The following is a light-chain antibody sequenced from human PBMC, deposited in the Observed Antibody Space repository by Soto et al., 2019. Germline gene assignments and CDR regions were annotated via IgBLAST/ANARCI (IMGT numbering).Light chain of an antibody. Sequence: EIVLTQSPGTLSLSPGERATLSCRASQSVSSSYLAWYQQKPGQAPRLLIYGASSRATGIPDRFSGSGSGTDFTLTICRLEPEDFAVYYCQQYGSSPLGTFGQGTKVDIK. J-gene: IGKJ1*01. CDR2: GAS. V-gene: IGKV3-20*01. CDR3: QQYGSSPLGT. CDR1: QSVSSSY.